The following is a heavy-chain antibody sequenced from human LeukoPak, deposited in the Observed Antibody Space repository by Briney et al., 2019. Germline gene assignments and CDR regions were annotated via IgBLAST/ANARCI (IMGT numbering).Heavy chain of an antibody. Sequence: GESLRTSCQGSGFSFTTYLISWVRQMPGKGLEWMGRIYPSDSYTNYSPSFQGRVTISADKSISTAYLQLTSLRASDTAIYYCARHFYSGYDLIDYWGQGTLVTAS. D-gene: IGHD5-12*01. V-gene: IGHV5-10-1*01. CDR1: GFSFTTYL. CDR2: IYPSDSYT. J-gene: IGHJ4*02. CDR3: ARHFYSGYDLIDY.